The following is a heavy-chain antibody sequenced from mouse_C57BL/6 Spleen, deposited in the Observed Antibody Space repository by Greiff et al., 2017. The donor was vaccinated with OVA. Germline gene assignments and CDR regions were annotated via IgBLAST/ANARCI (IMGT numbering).Heavy chain of an antibody. CDR1: GYTFTDYY. CDR3: ARTGTGSYAKDY. V-gene: IGHV1-76*01. D-gene: IGHD4-1*01. Sequence: VQLQQPGAELVRPGASVKLSCKASGYTFTDYYINWVKQRPGQGLEWIARFYPGSGNTYYNEKFKGKATLTAEKSSSTAYMQLSSLTSEDSAVYFCARTGTGSYAKDYWGQGTSVTVSS. J-gene: IGHJ4*01. CDR2: FYPGSGNT.